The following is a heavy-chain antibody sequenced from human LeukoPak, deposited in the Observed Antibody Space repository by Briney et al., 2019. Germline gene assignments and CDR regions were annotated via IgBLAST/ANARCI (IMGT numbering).Heavy chain of an antibody. D-gene: IGHD3-3*02. CDR3: AKEPEPFLDWHFDN. J-gene: IGHJ4*02. CDR2: ISGSGGSK. Sequence: PGGSLRLSCVGSRFPPRKYAMSWVRQAPGKGLEWVSGISGSGGSKYYADSVRGRFTISRDNSKDTLFLQMSSLRADDTAKYYCAKEPEPFLDWHFDNWGQATLVIVSS. CDR1: RFPPRKYA. V-gene: IGHV3-23*01.